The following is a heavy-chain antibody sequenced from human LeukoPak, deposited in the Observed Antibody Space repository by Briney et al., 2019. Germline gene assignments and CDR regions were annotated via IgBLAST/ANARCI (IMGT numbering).Heavy chain of an antibody. V-gene: IGHV4-59*12. CDR1: GGSISSYY. D-gene: IGHD5-12*01. CDR2: IYYSGST. Sequence: SETLSLTCTVSGGSISSYYWSWIRQPPGKGLEWIGYIYYSGSTNYNPSLKSRVTISVDTSKNQFSLKLSSVTAADKAVYYCARSCRILDIVATIRARLGGNGFDIWGQGTMVTVSS. J-gene: IGHJ3*02. CDR3: ARSCRILDIVATIRARLGGNGFDI.